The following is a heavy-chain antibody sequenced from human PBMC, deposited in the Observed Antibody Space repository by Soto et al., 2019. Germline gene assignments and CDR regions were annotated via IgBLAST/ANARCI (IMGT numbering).Heavy chain of an antibody. V-gene: IGHV3-66*01. Sequence: GGSLRLSCAASTFSVRNNDMTWVRQAPGKGLEWVSIIHTDDKTYYAGSVKGRFTVSRDKSKNTLFLQMNSLRPEDTAVYYCARENSGLVDAFDIWGQGTMVTVSS. CDR1: TFSVRNND. CDR3: ARENSGLVDAFDI. J-gene: IGHJ3*02. CDR2: IHTDDKT. D-gene: IGHD5-12*01.